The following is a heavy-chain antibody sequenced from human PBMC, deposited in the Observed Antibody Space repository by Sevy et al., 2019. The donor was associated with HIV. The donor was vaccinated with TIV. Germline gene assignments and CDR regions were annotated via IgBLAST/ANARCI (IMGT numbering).Heavy chain of an antibody. V-gene: IGHV1-2*02. Sequence: ASVKVSGKASGYTFTGYYVHWVRQAPGQGLEWMGWINPNSGGTYFAKKFQDSVTMTTDTSVNTAYMELRSLRFDDTAVYYCARMGDYYDSSGYYPLKFWGQGTLVTVSS. CDR1: GYTFTGYY. CDR3: ARMGDYYDSSGYYPLKF. CDR2: INPNSGGT. J-gene: IGHJ4*02. D-gene: IGHD3-22*01.